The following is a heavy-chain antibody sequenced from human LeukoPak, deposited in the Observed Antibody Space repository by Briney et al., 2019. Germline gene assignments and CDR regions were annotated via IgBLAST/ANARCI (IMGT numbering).Heavy chain of an antibody. Sequence: GGSLRLSCAASGFTFSNYWMSWVRQAPGKGLEWVANIKQDGSDKYYVDSVKGRFTISRDNAKNSLYLQMNSLRVDDTAVYYCCGSEGYGSPDSWFDPWGQGTLVTVSS. CDR3: CGSEGYGSPDSWFDP. J-gene: IGHJ5*02. D-gene: IGHD6-13*01. V-gene: IGHV3-7*01. CDR2: IKQDGSDK. CDR1: GFTFSNYW.